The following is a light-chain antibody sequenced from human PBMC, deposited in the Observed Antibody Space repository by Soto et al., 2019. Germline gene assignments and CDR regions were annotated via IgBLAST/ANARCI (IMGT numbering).Light chain of an antibody. CDR2: GAS. CDR1: QSVSSN. V-gene: IGKV3-15*01. CDR3: QQYNNWPPGT. J-gene: IGKJ1*01. Sequence: IVMTQSPATLSVSPGERATLSCRASQSVSSNLAWYQQKPSHTPRLLIYGASTRATGIPARCSGSGSGTEFTLTISSLQSEDFAVYYCQQYNNWPPGTFGQGTRWIS.